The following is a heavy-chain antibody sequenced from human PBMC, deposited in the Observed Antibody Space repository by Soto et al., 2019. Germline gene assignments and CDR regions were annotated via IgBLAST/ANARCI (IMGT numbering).Heavy chain of an antibody. CDR2: ISAYNGNT. CDR1: GYTFTTYG. V-gene: IGHV1-18*01. CDR3: ARVIFGVDYFDY. D-gene: IGHD3-3*01. J-gene: IGHJ4*02. Sequence: QVQLVQSGAEEKKPGASVKVSCKASGYTFTTYGISWVRQAPGQGLEWMGWISAYNGNTNYAQKLQDRVTMTTDTSKSTAYMELRSLRSDDTAVYYCARVIFGVDYFDYWGQGTLVTVSS.